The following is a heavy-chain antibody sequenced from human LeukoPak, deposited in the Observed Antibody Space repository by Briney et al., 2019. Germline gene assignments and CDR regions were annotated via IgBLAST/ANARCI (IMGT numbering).Heavy chain of an antibody. Sequence: ASVKVSCKSSGYTFTDYYMHWVRQAPGQGLEWMGWINSNSGGTNYAQKFQGRVTVTRDTSISTAYMELNRLRSDDTAMYYCARSELHYELDYWGQGTLVTVSS. CDR3: ARSELHYELDY. V-gene: IGHV1-2*02. J-gene: IGHJ4*02. CDR1: GYTFTDYY. D-gene: IGHD4-17*01. CDR2: INSNSGGT.